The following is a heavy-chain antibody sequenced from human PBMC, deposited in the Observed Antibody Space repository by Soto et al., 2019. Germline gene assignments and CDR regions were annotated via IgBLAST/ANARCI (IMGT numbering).Heavy chain of an antibody. CDR2: VSLTGDRT. CDR3: ARGGGYCTPTSCAIDS. D-gene: IGHD2-8*01. Sequence: EVQLLESGGGLVQPGGSLRLSCVASRFSFSSYEMSWVRQAAGKGREWVSRVSLTGDRTNYAGSVKGRFTVSRDNFKNTLYLEMDSLRPEDTAIYYCARGGGYCTPTSCAIDSWGRGTPVTVSS. J-gene: IGHJ4*02. V-gene: IGHV3-23*01. CDR1: RFSFSSYE.